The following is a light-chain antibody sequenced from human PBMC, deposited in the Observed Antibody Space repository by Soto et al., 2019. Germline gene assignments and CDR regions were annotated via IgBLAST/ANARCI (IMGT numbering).Light chain of an antibody. V-gene: IGLV2-23*02. CDR1: SSDVGSYDL. Sequence: QSALTQPASVSGSPGQSITISCTGTSSDVGSYDLVSWYQQHPGKAPKLMIYEVTKRPSGVSNRFSGSKSDNTASLTISGLQAEDEADYYCCSFAGSNTYVFGTGTKLTVL. CDR3: CSFAGSNTYV. CDR2: EVT. J-gene: IGLJ1*01.